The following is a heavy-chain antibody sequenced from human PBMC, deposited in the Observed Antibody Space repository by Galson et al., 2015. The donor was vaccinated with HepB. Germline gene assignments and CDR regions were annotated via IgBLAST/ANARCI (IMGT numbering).Heavy chain of an antibody. J-gene: IGHJ3*02. CDR3: ASLTYYDFWSGYSRGPQGNAFDI. CDR1: GFTFSSYG. CDR2: IWYDGSNK. V-gene: IGHV3-33*01. D-gene: IGHD3-3*01. Sequence: SLRLSCAASGFTFSSYGMHWVRQAPGKGLEWVAVIWYDGSNKYHADSVKGRFTISRDNSKNTLYLQMNSLRAEDTAVYYCASLTYYDFWSGYSRGPQGNAFDIWGQGTMVTVSS.